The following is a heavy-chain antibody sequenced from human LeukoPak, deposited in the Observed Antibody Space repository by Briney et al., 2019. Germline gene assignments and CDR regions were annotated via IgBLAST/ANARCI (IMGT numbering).Heavy chain of an antibody. D-gene: IGHD3-22*01. V-gene: IGHV3-30*02. CDR2: IRYDGSNK. CDR3: ARAPGDYYDSSGFGYFHH. J-gene: IGHJ1*01. Sequence: GGSLRLSCAASGFTFSSYGMHWVRQAPGKGLEWVAFIRYDGSNKYYADSVKGRFTISRDNSKNTLYLQMNSLRAEDTAVYYCARAPGDYYDSSGFGYFHHWGQGTLVTVSS. CDR1: GFTFSSYG.